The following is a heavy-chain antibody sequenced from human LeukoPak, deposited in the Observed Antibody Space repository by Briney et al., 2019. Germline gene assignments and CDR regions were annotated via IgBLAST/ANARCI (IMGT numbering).Heavy chain of an antibody. CDR3: AREQRYWYFDL. J-gene: IGHJ2*01. CDR2: IYYTGST. D-gene: IGHD6-25*01. Sequence: KGLVWIGNIYYTGSTIYNPSLKSRVSISLDTSKKHLSLNLTSVTAADTAVYYCAREQRYWYFDLWGRGSLVTVSS. V-gene: IGHV4-61*03.